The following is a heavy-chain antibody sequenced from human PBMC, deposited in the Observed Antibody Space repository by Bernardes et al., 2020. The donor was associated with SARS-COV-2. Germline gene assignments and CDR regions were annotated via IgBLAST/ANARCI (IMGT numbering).Heavy chain of an antibody. D-gene: IGHD3-3*01. CDR2: IYYSGST. Sequence: SETLSLTCTVSGGSISSSSYYWGWIRQPPGKGLEWIGSIYYSGSTYYNPSLKSRVTISVDTSKNQFSLKLSSLTAADTAVYYCARQHLGGVTIFGVVTTDRYFDYWGQGTLVTVSS. CDR1: GGSISSSSYY. CDR3: ARQHLGGVTIFGVVTTDRYFDY. V-gene: IGHV4-39*01. J-gene: IGHJ4*02.